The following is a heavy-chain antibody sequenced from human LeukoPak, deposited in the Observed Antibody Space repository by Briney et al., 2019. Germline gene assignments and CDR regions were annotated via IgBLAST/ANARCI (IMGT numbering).Heavy chain of an antibody. CDR3: TRDVRSWSYYFDY. V-gene: IGHV3-49*03. CDR1: GFTFGDYA. Sequence: GGSLRLSCTASGFTFGDYAMSWFRQAPGKGLEWVGFIRSKAYGGTTEYAASVKGRFTISRDDSKSIAYLQMNSLKTEDTAVYYCTRDVRSWSYYFDYWGQGTLVTVSS. J-gene: IGHJ4*02. D-gene: IGHD6-13*01. CDR2: IRSKAYGGTT.